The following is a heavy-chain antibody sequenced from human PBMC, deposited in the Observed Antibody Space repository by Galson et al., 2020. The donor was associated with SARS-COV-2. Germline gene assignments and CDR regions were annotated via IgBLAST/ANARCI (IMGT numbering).Heavy chain of an antibody. V-gene: IGHV3-30*18. CDR3: AKDDAGNDGYYYGMDV. D-gene: IGHD1-26*01. CDR1: GFTFSSYG. CDR2: ISYDGSNK. J-gene: IGHJ6*02. Sequence: GGSLRLSCAASGFTFSSYGMHWVRQAPGKGLEWVAVISYDGSNKYYADSVKGRFTISRDNSKNTLYLQMNSLRAEDTAVYYCAKDDAGNDGYYYGMDVWGQGTTVTISS.